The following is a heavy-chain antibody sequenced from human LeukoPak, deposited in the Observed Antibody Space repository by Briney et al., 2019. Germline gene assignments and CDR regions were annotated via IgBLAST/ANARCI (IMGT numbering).Heavy chain of an antibody. CDR3: ARGRRFREGSGYYQYYFDY. Sequence: GASVKVSCKASGYTFTSYDINWVRQATGQGLEWMGWMNPNSGNTGYAQKFQGRVTNTRNTAISTAYMEMSSLRSEDTAVYYCARGRRFREGSGYYQYYFDYWGQGTLVTVSS. V-gene: IGHV1-8*03. CDR1: GYTFTSYD. J-gene: IGHJ4*02. CDR2: MNPNSGNT. D-gene: IGHD3-22*01.